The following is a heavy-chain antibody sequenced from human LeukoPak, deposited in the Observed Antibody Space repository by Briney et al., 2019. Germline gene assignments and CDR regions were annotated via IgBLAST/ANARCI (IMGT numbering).Heavy chain of an antibody. Sequence: ASVKVSCKASGYTCTSYDINWVRQATGQGLEWMGWMNPNSGNTGYAQKFQGRVTMTRNTSISTAYMELSSLRSEDTAVYYCARGRLVIAAAVYWGQGTLVTVSS. CDR1: GYTCTSYD. D-gene: IGHD6-13*01. CDR2: MNPNSGNT. V-gene: IGHV1-8*01. CDR3: ARGRLVIAAAVY. J-gene: IGHJ4*02.